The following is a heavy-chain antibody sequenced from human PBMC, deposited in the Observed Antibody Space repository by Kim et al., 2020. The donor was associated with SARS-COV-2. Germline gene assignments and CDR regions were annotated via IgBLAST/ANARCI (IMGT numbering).Heavy chain of an antibody. Sequence: SETLSLTCSVSGGSIRSGGKFWTWIRQHPAKGLEWIGYISYSGNSLYSPSLRSRVSISLQTSENQFSLELTSVTAADTAVYYCARGQPLDYWGQGILVT. CDR2: ISYSGNS. J-gene: IGHJ4*02. V-gene: IGHV4-31*03. D-gene: IGHD2-2*01. CDR1: GGSIRSGGKF. CDR3: ARGQPLDY.